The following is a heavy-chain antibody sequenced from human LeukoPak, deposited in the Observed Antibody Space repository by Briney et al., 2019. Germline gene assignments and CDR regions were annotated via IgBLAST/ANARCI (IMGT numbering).Heavy chain of an antibody. CDR2: IIPIFGTA. V-gene: IGHV1-69*13. J-gene: IGHJ5*02. D-gene: IGHD4-17*01. Sequence: SVKVSCKASGYTFTSYYMHWVRQAPGQGLEWMGGIIPIFGTANYAQKFQGRVTITADESTSTAYMELSSLRSEDTAVYYCARDSTTVTTDNWFDPWGQGALVTVSS. CDR3: ARDSTTVTTDNWFDP. CDR1: GYTFTSYY.